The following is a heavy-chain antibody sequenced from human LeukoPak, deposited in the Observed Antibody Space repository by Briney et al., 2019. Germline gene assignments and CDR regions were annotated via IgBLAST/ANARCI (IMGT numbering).Heavy chain of an antibody. CDR2: MKQDGSEK. V-gene: IGHV3-7*03. J-gene: IGHJ4*02. CDR3: ARDRTRAITIPYY. D-gene: IGHD5-12*01. CDR1: GFTFSSYW. Sequence: GGSLRLSCVVSGFTFSSYWMSWVRQAPGQGLEWVANMKQDGSEKYYVDSVKGRFTISRDTSKNTLYLQMNSLRVEDTAVYYCARDRTRAITIPYYWGQGTLVTVSS.